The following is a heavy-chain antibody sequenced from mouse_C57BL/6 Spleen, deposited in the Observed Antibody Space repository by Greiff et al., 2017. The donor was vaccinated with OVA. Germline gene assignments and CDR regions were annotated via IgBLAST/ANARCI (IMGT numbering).Heavy chain of an antibody. D-gene: IGHD2-4*01. CDR3: ALSAIITAEFAY. Sequence: QVQLQQPGAELVKPGASVKVSCKASGYTFTSYWMHWVKQRPGQGLEWIGRIHPSDSDTNYNQKFKGMATLTVDISPSTASMQLSSLTSEDSAVYYCALSAIITAEFAYWGQGTLVTVS. CDR2: IHPSDSDT. CDR1: GYTFTSYW. V-gene: IGHV1-74*01. J-gene: IGHJ3*01.